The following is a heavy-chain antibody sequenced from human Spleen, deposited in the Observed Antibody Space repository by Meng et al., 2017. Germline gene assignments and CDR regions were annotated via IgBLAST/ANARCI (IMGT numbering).Heavy chain of an antibody. CDR2: ISTSIATV. V-gene: IGHV3-48*03. CDR3: SGVLNSGTYWSTEPRPFDY. Sequence: GESLKISCSASGFSFSNYEMAWVRQAPGKGLEWVSKISTSIATVYYADSVKGRFAISRDNSKDSLYLQMNRMRVGDTAVYYCSGVLNSGTYWSTEPRPFDYWGPGTLVTVSS. D-gene: IGHD1-26*01. J-gene: IGHJ4*02. CDR1: GFSFSNYE.